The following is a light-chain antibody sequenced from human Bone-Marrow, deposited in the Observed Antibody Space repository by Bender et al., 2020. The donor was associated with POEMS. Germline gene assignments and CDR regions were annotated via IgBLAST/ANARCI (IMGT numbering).Light chain of an antibody. V-gene: IGLV2-14*02. CDR1: SSDVGSYIL. Sequence: QSALTQPASVSGSPGQSITISCTGSSSDVGSYILVSWYQQHAGKVPKLMIYDVSKRPSGIPERFSGSKSGNTASLTISGLQADDEADYYCSSYTSSTSYVFGTGTTVTVV. CDR3: SSYTSSTSYV. J-gene: IGLJ1*01. CDR2: DVS.